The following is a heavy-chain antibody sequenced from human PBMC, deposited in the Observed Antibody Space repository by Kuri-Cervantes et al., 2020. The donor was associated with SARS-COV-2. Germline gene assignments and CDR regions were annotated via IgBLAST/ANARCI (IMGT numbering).Heavy chain of an antibody. CDR2: INAGNGNT. CDR3: ARTYCSSTSCPPGDY. Sequence: ASVKVSCKASGYTFTSYAMRWVRQAPGQRLEWMGWINAGNGNTKYSQKFQGRVTITRDTSASTAYMELSSLRSEDTAVYYCARTYCSSTSCPPGDYWGQGTLVTVSS. J-gene: IGHJ4*02. V-gene: IGHV1-3*01. D-gene: IGHD2-2*01. CDR1: GYTFTSYA.